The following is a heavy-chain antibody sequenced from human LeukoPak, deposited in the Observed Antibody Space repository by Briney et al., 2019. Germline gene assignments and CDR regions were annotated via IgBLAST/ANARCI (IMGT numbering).Heavy chain of an antibody. CDR1: GYTYTSYY. Sequence: ASVKVSCKASGYTYTSYYMHWVRQAPGQGLEWMGSINPSGGSTSYAQKFQGRVTMTRDTSTSTVYMELSSLRSEEAAVYYCPRDLAEMATMLAYWGQGTLVTVSS. D-gene: IGHD5-24*01. CDR2: INPSGGST. CDR3: PRDLAEMATMLAY. J-gene: IGHJ4*02. V-gene: IGHV1-46*01.